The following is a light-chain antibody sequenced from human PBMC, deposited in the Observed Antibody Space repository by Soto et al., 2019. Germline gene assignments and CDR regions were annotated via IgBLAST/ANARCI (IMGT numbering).Light chain of an antibody. Sequence: DIQMTQSPSFVSASVGDRVTITCRASQDVRNWLAWYQQKPGQAPKLLIYPSSSLQSGVPARFSGSASGTEFTLTISSLQTEDFATYYGQQGHSLPRTFGQGTRVEI. V-gene: IGKV1-12*01. J-gene: IGKJ1*01. CDR2: PSS. CDR3: QQGHSLPRT. CDR1: QDVRNW.